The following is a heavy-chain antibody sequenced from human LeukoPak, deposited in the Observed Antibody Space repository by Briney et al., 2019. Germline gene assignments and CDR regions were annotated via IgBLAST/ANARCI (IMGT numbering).Heavy chain of an antibody. Sequence: GGSLRLFCAASGFTFSSYAMHWVRQAPGKGLEGVAVISYDGSNKYYADSVKGRFTISRDNSKNTLYRQMNSLRAEDTAVYYCARSYYYGSGSTDAFDIWGQGTMVTVSS. CDR3: ARSYYYGSGSTDAFDI. CDR1: GFTFSSYA. J-gene: IGHJ3*02. V-gene: IGHV3-30*04. CDR2: ISYDGSNK. D-gene: IGHD3-10*01.